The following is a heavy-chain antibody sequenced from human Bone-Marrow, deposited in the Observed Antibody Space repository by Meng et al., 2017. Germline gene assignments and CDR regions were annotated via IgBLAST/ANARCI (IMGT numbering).Heavy chain of an antibody. CDR1: SASTNSSGYL. CDR3: ARGRASCSSGGCSLGWFDP. CDR2: IYYTENT. Sequence: LLQSGPVLWKPAPSPSLTCSVSSASTNSSGYLWSCIRQHLGKGLEWIRYIYYTENTYYNPSLKSPMTISLDKSKNQFSLKLNSVTVADTAVYYCARGRASCSSGGCSLGWFDPWGQGTLVTVSS. D-gene: IGHD2-15*01. J-gene: IGHJ5*02. V-gene: IGHV4-31*01.